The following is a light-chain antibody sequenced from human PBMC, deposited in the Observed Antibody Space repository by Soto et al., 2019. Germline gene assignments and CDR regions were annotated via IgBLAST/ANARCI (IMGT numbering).Light chain of an antibody. CDR3: QQSFSTPYT. CDR2: AAS. CDR1: QSIGAY. Sequence: DIQMAQSPSSLSASVGDRVTITCRASQSIGAYLNWFQKRPGKAPNLLIYAASSLQSGVPSRFSGSGYGTDFTLTISSLQPEDFAIYYCQQSFSTPYTVGQGTKLDMK. J-gene: IGKJ2*01. V-gene: IGKV1-39*01.